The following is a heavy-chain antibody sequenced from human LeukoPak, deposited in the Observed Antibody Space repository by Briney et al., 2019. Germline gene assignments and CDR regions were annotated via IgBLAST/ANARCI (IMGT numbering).Heavy chain of an antibody. J-gene: IGHJ6*03. Sequence: SETLSLTCTVSGGSISTYYWSWIRQPPGEGLEWIGYIYSSGTTIYNPSLNSRVTMSEDTSKNQLSLRLSSVTAADTAVYYCARWFCSSNICCHMDVWGRGTTVTVSS. CDR2: IYSSGTT. V-gene: IGHV4-59*01. CDR3: ARWFCSSNICCHMDV. CDR1: GGSISTYY. D-gene: IGHD2-2*01.